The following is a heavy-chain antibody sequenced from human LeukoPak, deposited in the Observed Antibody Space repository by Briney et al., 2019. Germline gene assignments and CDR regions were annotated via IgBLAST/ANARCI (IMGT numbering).Heavy chain of an antibody. CDR3: AKDIKAANYGGVFDI. J-gene: IGHJ3*02. CDR1: GFTFDDYA. Sequence: GRSLRLSCAASGFTFDDYAMHWVRQAPGTGLEWVSGISWNSGSTGYADSVKGRFTISRDNAKNSLYLQMNSLRAEDTALYYCAKDIKAANYGGVFDIWGQGTMVTVSS. D-gene: IGHD2-8*02. CDR2: ISWNSGST. V-gene: IGHV3-9*01.